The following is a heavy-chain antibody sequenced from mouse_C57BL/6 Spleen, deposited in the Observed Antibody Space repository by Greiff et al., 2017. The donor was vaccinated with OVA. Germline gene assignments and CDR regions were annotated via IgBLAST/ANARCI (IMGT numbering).Heavy chain of an antibody. Sequence: QVQLKESGPELVKPGASVKISCKASGYTFTDYYINWVKQRPGQGLEWIGWIFPGSGSTYYNEKFKGKATLTVDKSSSTAYMLLSSLTSEDSAVYFCASSYDYDGPFAYWGQGTLVTVSA. D-gene: IGHD2-4*01. J-gene: IGHJ3*01. CDR3: ASSYDYDGPFAY. CDR1: GYTFTDYY. CDR2: IFPGSGST. V-gene: IGHV1-75*01.